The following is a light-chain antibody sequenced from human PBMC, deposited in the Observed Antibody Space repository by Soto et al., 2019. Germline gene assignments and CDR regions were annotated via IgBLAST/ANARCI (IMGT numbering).Light chain of an antibody. CDR1: SSDVGGYNY. Sequence: QSVLAQPRSVSGSSGQSVTISCSGTSSDVGGYNYVSWYQQYAGKAPKLMIYDVSKRPSGVPDRFSGSKSGNTASLTITGLQAEGEADYYCCSYAGRYTYVFGTGTKVTVL. J-gene: IGLJ1*01. V-gene: IGLV2-11*01. CDR3: CSYAGRYTYV. CDR2: DVS.